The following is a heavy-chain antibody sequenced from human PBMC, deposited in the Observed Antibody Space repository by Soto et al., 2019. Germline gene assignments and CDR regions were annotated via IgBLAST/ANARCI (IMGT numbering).Heavy chain of an antibody. J-gene: IGHJ4*02. V-gene: IGHV3-23*01. CDR1: GFTFSSYA. Sequence: GGSLRLSCAASGFTFSSYAMSWVRQAPGKGLEWVSAISGSGGSTYYADSVKGRFTISRDNSKNTLYLQMNSLRAEDTAVYYCAKEAHHCSGGSCYSVNFDYWGQGTLVTVSS. CDR3: AKEAHHCSGGSCYSVNFDY. CDR2: ISGSGGST. D-gene: IGHD2-15*01.